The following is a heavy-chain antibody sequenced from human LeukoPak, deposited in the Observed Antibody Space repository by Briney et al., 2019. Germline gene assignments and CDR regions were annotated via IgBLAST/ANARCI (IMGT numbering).Heavy chain of an antibody. V-gene: IGHV1-2*04. CDR3: ARDRGTMIVVALDY. D-gene: IGHD3-22*01. CDR2: INPNSGGT. Sequence: ASVKVSCKASGYTFTGYYMHWVRQAPGQGLEWMGWINPNSGGTNYAQKFQGWVTMTRDTSISTAYMELSRLRSEDTAVYYCARDRGTMIVVALDYWGQGTLVTVSS. CDR1: GYTFTGYY. J-gene: IGHJ4*02.